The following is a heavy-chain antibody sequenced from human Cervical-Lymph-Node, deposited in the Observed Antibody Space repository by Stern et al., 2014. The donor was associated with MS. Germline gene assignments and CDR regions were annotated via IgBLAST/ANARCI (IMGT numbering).Heavy chain of an antibody. CDR2: ISGDGSIT. D-gene: IGHD2-21*02. Sequence: EVQLVQSGGVVVQPGGSLRLSCSASGFTFGDYIIHWVRQAPEKGLDWVSLISGDGSITHYADSVKGRFTISRDNSRDSVFLQMNSLTTEDTALYYCVKGSFSGDFIFDQWGQGTLVTVSS. CDR1: GFTFGDYI. V-gene: IGHV3-43*01. CDR3: VKGSFSGDFIFDQ. J-gene: IGHJ4*02.